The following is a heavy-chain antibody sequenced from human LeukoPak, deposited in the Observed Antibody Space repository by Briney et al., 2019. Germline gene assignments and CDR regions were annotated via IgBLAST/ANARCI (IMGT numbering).Heavy chain of an antibody. D-gene: IGHD1-14*01. CDR2: MNPNSGGT. CDR1: GYTFTNYD. CDR3: ARASAGGPANWFDP. Sequence: GASVKVSCKASGYTFTNYDINWLRQATGQGLEWMGWMNPNSGGTGYAPQFQGRVTMTSDTSISTAYMDLSSLRYDDTAVYYCARASAGGPANWFDPWGQGTLVTVSS. V-gene: IGHV1-8*01. J-gene: IGHJ5*02.